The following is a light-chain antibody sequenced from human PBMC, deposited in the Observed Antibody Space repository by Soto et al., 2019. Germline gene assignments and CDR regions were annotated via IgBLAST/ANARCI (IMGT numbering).Light chain of an antibody. J-gene: IGLJ1*01. V-gene: IGLV1-40*01. CDR1: SSNIGAGYD. Sequence: VLTKPPSVSGAPGQRATISCTGISSNIGAGYDVHWYQQLPGTAPKLLIYGNSNRPSGVPDRFSGSKSGTSASLAITGPQAEDEGDYYCQSYDRTLSARYVFGTGTKVTVL. CDR2: GNS. CDR3: QSYDRTLSARYV.